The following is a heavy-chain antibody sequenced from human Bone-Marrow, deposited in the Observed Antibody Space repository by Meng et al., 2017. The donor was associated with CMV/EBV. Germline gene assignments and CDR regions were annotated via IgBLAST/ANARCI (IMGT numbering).Heavy chain of an antibody. J-gene: IGHJ4*02. V-gene: IGHV3-48*04. CDR1: GFTFRTYS. Sequence: GGSLRLSCAASGFTFRTYSLNWVRQAPGKGLEWLSYISCSGSTIYYTDSVKGRFTVSRDNAKSSLYLQLTNLRAEDTAVYYCARGPARDYCGTGYYFDYWGQGTLVTVSS. CDR2: ISCSGSTI. CDR3: ARGPARDYCGTGYYFDY. D-gene: IGHD3-10*01.